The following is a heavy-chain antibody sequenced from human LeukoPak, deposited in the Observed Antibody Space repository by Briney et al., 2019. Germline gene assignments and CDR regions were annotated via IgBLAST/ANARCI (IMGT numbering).Heavy chain of an antibody. Sequence: GGSLRLSCAASGFTFSSYGMHWVRQAPGKGLEWVAVISYHGSNKYYADSVKVRFTISRDNSKNTLYLQMNSLRAEDTAVYYCAKDDSGYDFPNWFDPWGEGTLVTVSS. J-gene: IGHJ5*02. D-gene: IGHD5-12*01. CDR3: AKDDSGYDFPNWFDP. V-gene: IGHV3-30*18. CDR2: ISYHGSNK. CDR1: GFTFSSYG.